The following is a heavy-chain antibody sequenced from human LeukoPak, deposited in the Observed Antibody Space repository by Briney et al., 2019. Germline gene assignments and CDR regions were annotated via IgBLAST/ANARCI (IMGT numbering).Heavy chain of an antibody. D-gene: IGHD3-3*01. CDR3: ARIGLYYDFWSGYQTYGMDV. CDR1: GFTFSSYS. J-gene: IGHJ6*02. CDR2: ISSSSSYI. V-gene: IGHV3-21*01. Sequence: GGSLRLSCAASGFTFSSYSMNWVRQAPGKGLEWVSSISSSSSYIYYADSVKGRFIISRDNAKNSLYLQMNSLRAEDTAVYYCARIGLYYDFWSGYQTYGMDVWGQGTTVTVSS.